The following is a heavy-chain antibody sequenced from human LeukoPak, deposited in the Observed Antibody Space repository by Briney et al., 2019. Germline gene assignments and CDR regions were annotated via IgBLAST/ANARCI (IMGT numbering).Heavy chain of an antibody. CDR2: INPNSGGT. V-gene: IGHV1-2*02. Sequence: ASVKVSCKASGYTFTGYYMHWVRQAPGQGLEWMGWINPNSGGTNYAQKFQGRVTMTRDTSISTAYMELSRLGSDDTAVYYCARDPPRGYSYGYIVPPDYWGQGTLVTVSP. J-gene: IGHJ4*02. CDR1: GYTFTGYY. D-gene: IGHD5-18*01. CDR3: ARDPPRGYSYGYIVPPDY.